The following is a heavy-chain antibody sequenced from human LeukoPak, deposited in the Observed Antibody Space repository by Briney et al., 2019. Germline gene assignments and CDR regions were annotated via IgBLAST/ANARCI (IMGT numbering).Heavy chain of an antibody. Sequence: GGSLRLSCAASGFTFSSYGMSWVRQAPGKGVEWVSAISGSGGSTYYADSVKGRFTISRDNSKNTLYLQINSLRAEDTAVYYCAKGRVGYSSGNPFDYWGQGTLVPVSS. CDR3: AKGRVGYSSGNPFDY. V-gene: IGHV3-23*01. J-gene: IGHJ4*02. CDR1: GFTFSSYG. D-gene: IGHD5-18*01. CDR2: ISGSGGST.